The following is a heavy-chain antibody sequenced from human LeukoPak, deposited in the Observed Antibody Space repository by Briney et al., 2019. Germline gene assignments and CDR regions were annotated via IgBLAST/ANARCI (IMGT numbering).Heavy chain of an antibody. D-gene: IGHD3-3*01. CDR3: ATAHTLRFLEWLYYDYYYGMDV. CDR1: GFTFSSYA. V-gene: IGHV3-30-3*01. Sequence: GGPLRLSCAASGFTFSSYAMHWVRQAPGKGLEWVAVISYDGSNKYYADSVKGRFTISRDNSKNTLYLQMNSLRAEDTAVYYCATAHTLRFLEWLYYDYYYGMDVWGQGTAVTVSS. J-gene: IGHJ6*02. CDR2: ISYDGSNK.